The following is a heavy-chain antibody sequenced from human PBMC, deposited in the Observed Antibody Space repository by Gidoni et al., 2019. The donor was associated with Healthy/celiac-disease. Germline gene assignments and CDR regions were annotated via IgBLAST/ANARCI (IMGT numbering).Heavy chain of an antibody. CDR1: GFTVTSNY. CDR3: ARDAIRYFDWFSSYYYYGMDV. J-gene: IGHJ6*02. CDR2: IYSGGST. V-gene: IGHV3-66*02. D-gene: IGHD3-9*01. Sequence: EVQLVESGGGLVQPGGFLRLSCAASGFTVTSNYMCWVRQAPGKGLEWVSVIYSGGSTYYADSVKGRFTISRDNSKNTLYLQMNSLRAEDTAVYYCARDAIRYFDWFSSYYYYGMDVWGQGTTVTVSS.